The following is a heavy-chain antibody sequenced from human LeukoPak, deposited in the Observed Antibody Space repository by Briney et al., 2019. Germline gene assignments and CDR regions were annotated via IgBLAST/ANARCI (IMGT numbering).Heavy chain of an antibody. D-gene: IGHD5-24*01. Sequence: GGSLRRSCAASEFTLISYGMAWVRQAPGKGPEWVSAIGHGGTTYYTDPVRGRFTISRDNSKNTLYLQMNSLRGEDTAVSYCANEMASRRPFDCWGQGTLVTVSS. CDR1: EFTLISYG. CDR3: ANEMASRRPFDC. V-gene: IGHV3-23*01. CDR2: IGHGGTT. J-gene: IGHJ4*02.